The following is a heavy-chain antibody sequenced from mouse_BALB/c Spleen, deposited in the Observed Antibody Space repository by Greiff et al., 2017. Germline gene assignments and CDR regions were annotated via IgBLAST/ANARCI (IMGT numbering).Heavy chain of an antibody. V-gene: IGHV1-4*01. CDR3: ARSRDYVYAMDY. Sequence: QVQLQQSGAELARPGASVKMSCKASGYTFTSYTMHWVKQRPGQGLEWIGYINPSSGYTNYNQKFKDKATLTADKSSRTAYMQLSSLTSEDSAVYYCARSRDYVYAMDYWGQGTSVTVSS. CDR1: GYTFTSYT. J-gene: IGHJ4*01. D-gene: IGHD2-4*01. CDR2: INPSSGYT.